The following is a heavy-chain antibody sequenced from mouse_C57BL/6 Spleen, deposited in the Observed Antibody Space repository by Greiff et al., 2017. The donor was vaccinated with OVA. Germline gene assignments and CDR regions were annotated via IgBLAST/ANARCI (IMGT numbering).Heavy chain of an antibody. J-gene: IGHJ4*01. CDR3: ARRDGSSYYYAMDY. Sequence: QVQLQQPGAELVRPGSSVKLSCKASGYTFTSYWMDWVKQRPGQGLEWIGNIYPSDSETHYNQKFKDKATLTVNKSSSTAYMQLSSLTSEDSAVYDCARRDGSSYYYAMDYWGKGTSVTVAS. V-gene: IGHV1-61*01. CDR1: GYTFTSYW. D-gene: IGHD1-1*01. CDR2: IYPSDSET.